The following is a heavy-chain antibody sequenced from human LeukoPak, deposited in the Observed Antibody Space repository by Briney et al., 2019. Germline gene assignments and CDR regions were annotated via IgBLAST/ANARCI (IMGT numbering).Heavy chain of an antibody. D-gene: IGHD1-1*01. CDR1: GFTFSSYS. V-gene: IGHV3-33*06. Sequence: GGSLRLSCAASGFTFSSYSMNWVRQAPGKGLEWVAVIWYDGSNKYYADSVKGRFTISRDNSKNTLYLQMNSLRAEDTAVYYCAKEYNPYYYYYYMDVWGKGTTVTVSS. CDR2: IWYDGSNK. CDR3: AKEYNPYYYYYYMDV. J-gene: IGHJ6*03.